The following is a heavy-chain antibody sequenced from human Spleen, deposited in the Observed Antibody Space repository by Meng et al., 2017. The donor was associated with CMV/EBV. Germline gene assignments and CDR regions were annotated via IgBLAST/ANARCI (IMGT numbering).Heavy chain of an antibody. V-gene: IGHV1-2*02. Sequence: ASVKVSCKASGYTFTGYYMHWVRQAPGQGLEWMGWINPNSGGTNYAQKFQGRVTMTRDTSISTAYMELSRLRSEDTAVYYCARGGVVVPAANYYYGMDVWGQGTTVTVSS. D-gene: IGHD2-2*01. J-gene: IGHJ6*02. CDR2: INPNSGGT. CDR1: GYTFTGYY. CDR3: ARGGVVVPAANYYYGMDV.